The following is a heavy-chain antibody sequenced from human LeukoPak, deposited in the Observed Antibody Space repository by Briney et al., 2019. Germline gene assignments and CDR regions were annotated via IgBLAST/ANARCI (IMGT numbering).Heavy chain of an antibody. Sequence: SVKVSCKASGGTFGSYAISWVRQAPGQGLEWMGGIIPIFGTANYAQKFQGRVTITADESTSTAYMELSSLRSEDTAVYYCARGSPDYYDSSGYTFDYWGQGTLVTVSS. V-gene: IGHV1-69*13. D-gene: IGHD3-22*01. CDR1: GGTFGSYA. J-gene: IGHJ4*02. CDR2: IIPIFGTA. CDR3: ARGSPDYYDSSGYTFDY.